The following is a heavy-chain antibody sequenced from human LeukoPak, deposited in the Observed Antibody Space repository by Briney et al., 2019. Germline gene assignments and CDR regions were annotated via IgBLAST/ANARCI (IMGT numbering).Heavy chain of an antibody. D-gene: IGHD6-19*01. CDR1: GYTFTSYA. J-gene: IGHJ2*01. CDR3: ARDIGIAVAGTHWYFDL. CDR2: INTNAGNP. Sequence: ASVKVSCKASGYTFTSYAMNWVRQAPGQGLEWMGWINTNAGNPTYAQGFTGRFVFSLDTSVSTAYLQISSLKAEDTAVYYCARDIGIAVAGTHWYFDLWGRGTLVTVSS. V-gene: IGHV7-4-1*02.